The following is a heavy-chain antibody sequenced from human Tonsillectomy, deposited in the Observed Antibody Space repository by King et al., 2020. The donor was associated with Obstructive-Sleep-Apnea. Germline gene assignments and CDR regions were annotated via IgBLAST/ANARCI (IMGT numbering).Heavy chain of an antibody. J-gene: IGHJ4*02. Sequence: EVQLVESGGGLIQPGGSLRLSCAASGFTFSSYSMDWVRQAPGKGLEWVSYISITGSTIYYADSLKGRFTISRDNAKDSLYLQMNSLIAEDTAVYYCVREGRGYSGFDGGAYFEYWGQGTLVTVAS. V-gene: IGHV3-48*04. D-gene: IGHD5-12*01. CDR1: GFTFSSYS. CDR2: ISITGSTI. CDR3: VREGRGYSGFDGGAYFEY.